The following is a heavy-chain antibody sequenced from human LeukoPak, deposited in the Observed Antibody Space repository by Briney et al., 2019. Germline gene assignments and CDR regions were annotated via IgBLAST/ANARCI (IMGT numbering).Heavy chain of an antibody. CDR3: AKDLYYYGSGSYDNWFDP. V-gene: IGHV3-30*02. Sequence: GGSLRLSCAASGFTFSSYWMSWVRQAPGKGLEWVAFMLYDGTNKYYADSVKGRFTISRDNSKNTLYLQMNSLRAEDTAVYYCAKDLYYYGSGSYDNWFDPWAREPWSPSPQ. CDR2: MLYDGTNK. CDR1: GFTFSSYW. D-gene: IGHD3-10*01. J-gene: IGHJ5*02.